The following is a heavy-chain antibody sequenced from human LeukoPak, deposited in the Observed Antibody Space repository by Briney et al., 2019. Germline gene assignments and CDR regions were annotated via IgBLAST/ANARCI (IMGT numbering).Heavy chain of an antibody. J-gene: IGHJ4*02. V-gene: IGHV4-61*02. CDR1: GGSISSGSYY. CDR3: ARAPARSDFGVAESIDY. CDR2: IYTSGST. Sequence: PSETLSLTCTVSGGSISSGSYYWSWIRQPAGKGLEWIGRIYTSGSTNYNPSLKSRVTISVDTSKNQFSLKLSSVTAADTAVYYCARAPARSDFGVAESIDYWGQGTLVTVSS. D-gene: IGHD3-3*01.